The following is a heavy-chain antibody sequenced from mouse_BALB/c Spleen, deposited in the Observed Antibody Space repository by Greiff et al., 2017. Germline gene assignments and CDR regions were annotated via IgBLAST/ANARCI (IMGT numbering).Heavy chain of an antibody. CDR3: ARSIYDGYFDY. V-gene: IGHV3-2*02. D-gene: IGHD2-3*01. J-gene: IGHJ2*01. Sequence: EVQLVESGPGLVKPSQSLSLTCTVTGYSITSDYAWNWIRQFPGNKLEWMGYISYSGSTSYNPSLKSRISITRDTSKNQFFLQLNSVTTEDTATYYCARSIYDGYFDYWGQGTTRTVSS. CDR2: ISYSGST. CDR1: GYSITSDYA.